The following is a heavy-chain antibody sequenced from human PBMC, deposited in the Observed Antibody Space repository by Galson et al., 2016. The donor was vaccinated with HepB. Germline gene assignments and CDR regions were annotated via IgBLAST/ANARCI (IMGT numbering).Heavy chain of an antibody. CDR3: ARNGYYALDL. CDR2: IHHSGNT. CDR1: GGSISHY. J-gene: IGHJ5*02. V-gene: IGHV4-4*02. D-gene: IGHD1-26*01. Sequence: SETLSLTCAVSGGSISHYWSWVRQTPGEGLEWIGEIHHSGNTNYNPSLKSRVGISVDKSNNQFSLIMNSVTATDTAVYYCARNGYYALDLWGQGTLVIVSS.